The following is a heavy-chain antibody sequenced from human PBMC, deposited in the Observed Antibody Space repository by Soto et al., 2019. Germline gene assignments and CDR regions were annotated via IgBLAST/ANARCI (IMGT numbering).Heavy chain of an antibody. J-gene: IGHJ4*02. CDR2: IYYSGST. CDR1: GSSISSSSFY. Sequence: SGTLSLTCTVYGSSISSSSFYWGSIRQPPGKGLEWIESIYYSGSTYYNPSLKSRVTISVDTSKNQFSLKLSSVTAADTAVYYCARLVYDSSGYRPGWGQGTLVTVS. D-gene: IGHD3-22*01. V-gene: IGHV4-39*01. CDR3: ARLVYDSSGYRPG.